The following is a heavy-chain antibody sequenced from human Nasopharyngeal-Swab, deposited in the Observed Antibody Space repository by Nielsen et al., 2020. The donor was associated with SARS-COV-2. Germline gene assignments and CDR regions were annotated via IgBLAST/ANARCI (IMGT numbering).Heavy chain of an antibody. V-gene: IGHV1-18*01. Sequence: ASVKVSCKASGYTFTSYGISWVRQAPGQGLEWMGWISAYNGNTNYAQKLQGRVTMTTDTSTSTAYMELRSLRSDDTAVYYCARSIMIVVVITDDAFDIWGQGTMVTVSS. CDR1: GYTFTSYG. CDR2: ISAYNGNT. D-gene: IGHD3-22*01. CDR3: ARSIMIVVVITDDAFDI. J-gene: IGHJ3*02.